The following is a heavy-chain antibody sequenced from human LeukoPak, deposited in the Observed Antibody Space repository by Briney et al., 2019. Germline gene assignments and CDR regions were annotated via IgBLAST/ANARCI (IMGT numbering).Heavy chain of an antibody. CDR1: GGSFSGYY. CDR3: ARARRSNCSGGSCFRKLAGWFDP. V-gene: IGHV4-34*01. J-gene: IGHJ5*02. Sequence: SETLSLTCAVYGGSFSGYYWSWIRQPPGKGLGWIGEINHSGSTNYNPSLKSRVTISVDTSKNQFSLKLSSVTAADTAVYYCARARRSNCSGGSCFRKLAGWFDPWGQGTLVTVSS. D-gene: IGHD2-15*01. CDR2: INHSGST.